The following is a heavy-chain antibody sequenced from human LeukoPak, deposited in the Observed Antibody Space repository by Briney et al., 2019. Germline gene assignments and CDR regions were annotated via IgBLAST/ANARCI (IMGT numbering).Heavy chain of an antibody. D-gene: IGHD2-2*02. Sequence: ASVKVSCKASGYTFTGYYMHWVRQAPGQGLEWMGWINPNSGGTSYAQKFQGRVTMTRDTSISTAYMELSRLRSDDTAVYYCARGPPHRYCSSTSCYTRSWFDPWGQGTLVTVSS. J-gene: IGHJ5*02. CDR1: GYTFTGYY. V-gene: IGHV1-2*02. CDR3: ARGPPHRYCSSTSCYTRSWFDP. CDR2: INPNSGGT.